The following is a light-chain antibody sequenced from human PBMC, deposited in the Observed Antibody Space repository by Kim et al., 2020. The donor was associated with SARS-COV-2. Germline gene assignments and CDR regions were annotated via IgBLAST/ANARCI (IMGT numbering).Light chain of an antibody. V-gene: IGLV2-14*03. CDR2: DVS. CDR1: SSDVVGYNY. CDR3: SSYTSSSTNWV. Sequence: SITISCTGTSSDVVGYNYVSWYQQHPGKAPKLMIYDVSNRPSGVSNRFSGSKSGNTASLTISGLQAEDEADYYCSSYTSSSTNWVFGGGTKLTVL. J-gene: IGLJ3*02.